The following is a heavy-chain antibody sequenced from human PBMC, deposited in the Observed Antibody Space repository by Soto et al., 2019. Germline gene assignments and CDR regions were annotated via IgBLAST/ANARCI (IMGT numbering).Heavy chain of an antibody. J-gene: IGHJ4*02. V-gene: IGHV1-46*01. CDR3: ARMDAVKNSGWRHFDF. D-gene: IGHD5-12*01. CDR1: GYSFTSYF. Sequence: QVQLVQSGAEVKKPWASVKVSCKASGYSFTSYFIHWVGQAPGQGLEWMGIINPRGGGTRYAEKFQGRGAMTTDTSASTVYMELSSLISEDTAMYYCARMDAVKNSGWRHFDFWGQGTLVTVSS. CDR2: INPRGGGT.